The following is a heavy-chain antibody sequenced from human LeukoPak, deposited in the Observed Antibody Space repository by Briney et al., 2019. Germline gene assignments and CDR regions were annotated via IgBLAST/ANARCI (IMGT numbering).Heavy chain of an antibody. CDR2: IYYSGST. CDR3: ARQEAVAGTGYYYGMDV. D-gene: IGHD6-19*01. CDR1: GSSISSSSYY. J-gene: IGHJ6*02. Sequence: PSETLSLTCTVSGSSISSSSYYWGWIRQPPGKGLEWIGSIYYSGSTYYNPSLKSRVTISVDTSKNQFSLKLSSVTAADTAVYYCARQEAVAGTGYYYGMDVWGQGTTVTVSS. V-gene: IGHV4-39*01.